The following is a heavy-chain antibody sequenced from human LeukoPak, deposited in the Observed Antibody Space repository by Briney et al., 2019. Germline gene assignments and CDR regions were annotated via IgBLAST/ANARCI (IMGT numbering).Heavy chain of an antibody. V-gene: IGHV4-34*01. CDR1: GGSFSGYY. CDR3: ARGRGSWYRGYYFDY. D-gene: IGHD6-13*01. Sequence: SETLSLTCAVYGGSFSGYYWSWIRQPPGKGLEWIGEINHSGSTNYNPSLKSRVTISVDTSKNQFSLKLSSVTAADTAVYYCARGRGSWYRGYYFDYWGQGTLVTVSS. J-gene: IGHJ4*02. CDR2: INHSGST.